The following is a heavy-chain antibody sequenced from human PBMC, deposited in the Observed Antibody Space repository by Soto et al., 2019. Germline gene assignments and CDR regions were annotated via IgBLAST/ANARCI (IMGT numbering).Heavy chain of an antibody. J-gene: IGHJ6*02. V-gene: IGHV4-59*08. D-gene: IGHD3-10*01. CDR3: ARKRILASGFYGMDV. CDR1: GDSLSGYY. Sequence: SETLSLTCTVSGDSLSGYYWTWIRQPPGKGLEWIGYIYYSGSTNYNPSLKSRVTISVGTSKNQFSLKLNSVTAADTAVYYCARKRILASGFYGMDVWGQGTTVT. CDR2: IYYSGST.